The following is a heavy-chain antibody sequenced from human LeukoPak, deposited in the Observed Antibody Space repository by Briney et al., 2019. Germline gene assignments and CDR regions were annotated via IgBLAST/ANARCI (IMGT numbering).Heavy chain of an antibody. Sequence: GGSVRLSCAASGFTLSSYAMSWVRQAPGKGLEWVSAISDTGNTYHADSVKGRFTISRDSSQNTLFLQMNRLRPEDAAVYYCAKAPVTTCRGAFCYPFDYWGLGTLVTVSS. V-gene: IGHV3-23*01. CDR2: ISDTGNT. D-gene: IGHD2-15*01. CDR1: GFTLSSYA. CDR3: AKAPVTTCRGAFCYPFDY. J-gene: IGHJ4*02.